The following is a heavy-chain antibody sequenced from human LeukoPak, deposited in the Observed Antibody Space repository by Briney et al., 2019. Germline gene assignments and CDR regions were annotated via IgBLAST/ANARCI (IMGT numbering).Heavy chain of an antibody. D-gene: IGHD6-13*01. CDR3: ARGVYIAAAQYGY. CDR1: GGSISSYY. CDR2: IYYSGTT. V-gene: IGHV4-59*01. Sequence: SETLSLTCTVSGGSISSYYWSWIRQPPGKGLEWIGYIYYSGTTNYNPSLKSRVTISVDTSKNQFSLKLCSVTAADTAVYYCARGVYIAAAQYGYWGQGTLVTVSS. J-gene: IGHJ4*02.